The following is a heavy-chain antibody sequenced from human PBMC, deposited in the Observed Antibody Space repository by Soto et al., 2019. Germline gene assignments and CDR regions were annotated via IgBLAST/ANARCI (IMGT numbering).Heavy chain of an antibody. CDR3: TRGVVVVSSTPRGDAFSS. D-gene: IGHD2-21*01. V-gene: IGHV1-69*13. J-gene: IGHJ3*02. CDR2: IIPLFGTT. Sequence: SVKVSCKASDDSFNTYSINWVRQASGQGLEWVGGIIPLFGTTNYAPELQDRVTITADQSTSTVYMEMSSLRSGDTAIYYCTRGVVVVSSTPRGDAFSSWGQGTKDTGSS. CDR1: DDSFNTYS.